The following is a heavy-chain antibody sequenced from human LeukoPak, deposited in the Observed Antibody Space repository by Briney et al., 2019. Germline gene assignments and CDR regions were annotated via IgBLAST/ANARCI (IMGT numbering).Heavy chain of an antibody. Sequence: GASVKVSCKASGYTFTGYYMHWVRQAPGQGLEWMGIINPSGGSTSYAQKFQGRVTMTRDTSTSTVYMELSSLRSEDTAVYYCAGGGGSYGDNYYYGMDVWGQGTTVTVSS. CDR3: AGGGGSYGDNYYYGMDV. CDR2: INPSGGST. CDR1: GYTFTGYY. J-gene: IGHJ6*02. V-gene: IGHV1-46*01. D-gene: IGHD1-26*01.